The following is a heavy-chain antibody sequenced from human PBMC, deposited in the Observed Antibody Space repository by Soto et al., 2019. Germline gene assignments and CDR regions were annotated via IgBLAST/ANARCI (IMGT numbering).Heavy chain of an antibody. CDR1: GGSISSSSYY. J-gene: IGHJ1*01. V-gene: IGHV4-39*01. CDR3: ATLYDRSVYHWGEYFQH. CDR2: IYYSGST. D-gene: IGHD3-22*01. Sequence: PSETLSLTCTVSGGSISSSSYYWGWIRQPPGKGLEWIGGIYYSGSTYYNPSLKSRVTISVDTSKNQFSLKLSSVTAADTAVYYCATLYDRSVYHWGEYFQHWGQGTLVTVSS.